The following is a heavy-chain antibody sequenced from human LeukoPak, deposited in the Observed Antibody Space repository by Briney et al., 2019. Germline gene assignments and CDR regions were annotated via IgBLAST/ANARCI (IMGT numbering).Heavy chain of an antibody. CDR1: GGSFSGYY. CDR2: INHSGST. CDR3: ARGRRWLQLSTSFDY. D-gene: IGHD5-24*01. V-gene: IGHV4-34*01. Sequence: SETLSLTCAVYGGSFSGYYWSWIRQPPGKGLEWIGEINHSGSTNYNPSLKSRVTISVDTSKNQFPLKLSSVTAADTAVYYCARGRRWLQLSTSFDYWGQGTLVAVSS. J-gene: IGHJ4*02.